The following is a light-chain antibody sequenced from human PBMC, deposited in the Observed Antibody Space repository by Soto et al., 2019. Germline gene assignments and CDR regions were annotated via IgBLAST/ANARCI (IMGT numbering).Light chain of an antibody. J-gene: IGLJ3*02. V-gene: IGLV1-44*01. CDR1: SSNIGSNT. CDR2: SSD. CDR3: AAWDDSLTGVL. Sequence: QSVLTQPPSASGTPGQRVTISCSGSSSNIGSNTVNWYQQLPGTAPKLLIYSSDQRPSGVPDRFSGTKSGTSASLAVTGLQSEDEADYYCAAWDDSLTGVLFGGGTQLTVL.